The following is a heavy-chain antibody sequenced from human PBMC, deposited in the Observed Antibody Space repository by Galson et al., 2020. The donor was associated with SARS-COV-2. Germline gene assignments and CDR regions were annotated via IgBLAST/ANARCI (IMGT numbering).Heavy chain of an antibody. J-gene: IGHJ4*02. CDR1: AGTIISYA. Sequence: VKVSCNASAGTIISYAISWVRQAPGQGREGMGGIITIFGTANYAQKVQGRVAITADECTSTDYMELSSLRSEDTAVYYCAGVTGYSSGCSGDYWGQGTLVTVSS. D-gene: IGHD6-19*01. CDR3: AGVTGYSSGCSGDY. V-gene: IGHV1-69*13. CDR2: IITIFGTA.